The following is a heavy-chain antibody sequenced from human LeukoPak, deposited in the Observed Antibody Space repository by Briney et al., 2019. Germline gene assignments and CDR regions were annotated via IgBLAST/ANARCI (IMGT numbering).Heavy chain of an antibody. CDR2: INPNSGGT. V-gene: IGHV1-2*04. CDR1: GYTFTGYY. J-gene: IGHJ4*02. CDR3: ARGPYYDILTGHPYYFDY. Sequence: GASVKVSCKAFGYTFTGYYMHWVRQAPGQGLEWMGWINPNSGGTNYAQKFQGWVTMTRDTSISTAYMELSRLRSDDTAVYYCARGPYYDILTGHPYYFDYWGQGTLVTVSS. D-gene: IGHD3-9*01.